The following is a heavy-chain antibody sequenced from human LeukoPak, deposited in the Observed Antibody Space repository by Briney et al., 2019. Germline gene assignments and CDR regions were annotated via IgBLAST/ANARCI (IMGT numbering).Heavy chain of an antibody. CDR1: GGSISSYY. CDR2: IYYSGST. J-gene: IGHJ6*02. CDR3: ARQRPIYYYYGMDV. Sequence: SETLSLTCTVSGGSISSYYWSWIRQPPGKGLEWIGYIYYSGSTNYHPSLKSRVTISVDTSKNQFSLKLSSVTAADTAVYYCARQRPIYYYYGMDVWGQGTTVTVSS. V-gene: IGHV4-59*08.